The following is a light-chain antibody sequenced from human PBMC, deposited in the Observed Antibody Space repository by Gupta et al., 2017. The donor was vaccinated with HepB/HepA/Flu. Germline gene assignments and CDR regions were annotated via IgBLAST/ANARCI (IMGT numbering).Light chain of an antibody. CDR2: AYS. V-gene: IGLV1-40*01. Sequence: QSFLTQPPSVSGPPGQRVTISCTGSSSNLGAANHVHWYQQFPGAAPRILIYAYSNRPSGLPDRFSGSKSGTSASLSITGLQAEDEAEYYCQSFDNILRCSVFGTGTKVTVL. J-gene: IGLJ1*01. CDR3: QSFDNILRCSV. CDR1: SSNLGAANH.